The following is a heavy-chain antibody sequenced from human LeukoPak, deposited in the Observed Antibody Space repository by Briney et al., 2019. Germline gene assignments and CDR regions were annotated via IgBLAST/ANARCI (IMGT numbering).Heavy chain of an antibody. J-gene: IGHJ4*02. Sequence: KPSETLSLTCTVSGGSISSYYWSWIRQPPGKGLEWIGYIYYSGSTNYNPSLKSRVTISVDTSKNQFSLKLSSVTAADTAVYYCARHDSSSGWSHYWGQGTLVTVSS. V-gene: IGHV4-59*01. D-gene: IGHD6-19*01. CDR3: ARHDSSSGWSHY. CDR1: GGSISSYY. CDR2: IYYSGST.